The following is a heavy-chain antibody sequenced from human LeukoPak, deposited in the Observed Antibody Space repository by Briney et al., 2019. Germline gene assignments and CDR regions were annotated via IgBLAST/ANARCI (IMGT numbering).Heavy chain of an antibody. J-gene: IGHJ5*02. V-gene: IGHV3-30*03. CDR3: ARERITMVRGVIDYNWFDP. CDR2: ISYDGSNK. Sequence: SGGSLRLSCAASGFTFSSYGMHWVRQAPGEGLEWVAVISYDGSNKYYADSVKGRFTISRDNSKNTLYLQMNSLRAEDTAVYYCARERITMVRGVIDYNWFDPWGQGTLVTVSS. CDR1: GFTFSSYG. D-gene: IGHD3-10*01.